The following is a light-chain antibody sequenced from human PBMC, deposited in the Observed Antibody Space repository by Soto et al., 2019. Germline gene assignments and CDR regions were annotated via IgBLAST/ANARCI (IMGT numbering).Light chain of an antibody. CDR3: LQDYNCPLT. V-gene: IGKV1-6*01. CDR1: QGIRND. J-gene: IGKJ1*01. Sequence: AIQLTQSPSSLSASVGDRVTITCRASQGIRNDLGWYQRKPGKAPKLLIYSASSLQSGVPSRFSGSGSGTDFTLTISSLQPEDFATYYCLQDYNCPLTFGQGTKVDIK. CDR2: SAS.